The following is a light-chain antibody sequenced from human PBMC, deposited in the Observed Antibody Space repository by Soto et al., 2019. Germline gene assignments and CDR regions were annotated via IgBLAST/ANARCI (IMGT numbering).Light chain of an antibody. CDR3: QFYGSSPRT. CDR1: ESVSS. J-gene: IGKJ1*01. CDR2: GAS. V-gene: IGKV3-20*01. Sequence: EVLLTQSPATLSLSPGERATLSCRASESVSSIAWYQQKPGQTPRLLIYGASSRATDIPDRFSGSGSGTDFTLTVSRLEPEDFAVYYCQFYGSSPRTFGQGTKVDIK.